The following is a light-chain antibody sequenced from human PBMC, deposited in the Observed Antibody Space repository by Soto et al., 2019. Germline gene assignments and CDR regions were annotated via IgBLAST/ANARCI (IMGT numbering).Light chain of an antibody. V-gene: IGKV3-15*01. CDR1: QSVSSN. CDR3: QQYNNWPPDRT. CDR2: GAS. Sequence: EIVMTQSPATLSVSPGERATLSCRASQSVSSNLACYQQKPGQAPSLLIYGASTRATGIQARFSGSGSGTEIPLTFSSLQSEDFAIYFCQQYNNWPPDRTFGQGTKVEIK. J-gene: IGKJ1*01.